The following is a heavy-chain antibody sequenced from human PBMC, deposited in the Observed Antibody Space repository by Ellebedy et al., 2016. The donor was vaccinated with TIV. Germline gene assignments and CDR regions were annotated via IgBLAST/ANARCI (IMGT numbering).Heavy chain of an antibody. CDR3: ARAIYGASYL. CDR2: IRQDGSK. J-gene: IGHJ2*01. D-gene: IGHD4-17*01. CDR1: GFTFSSYW. Sequence: GGSLRLSCAVSGFTFSSYWMSWVRQAPGKGLEWVANIRQDGSKNYLDSVKGRFTISRDSAGNSLYLQMNSLGAEDTAVYYCARAIYGASYLWGRGTLVTVSS. V-gene: IGHV3-7*01.